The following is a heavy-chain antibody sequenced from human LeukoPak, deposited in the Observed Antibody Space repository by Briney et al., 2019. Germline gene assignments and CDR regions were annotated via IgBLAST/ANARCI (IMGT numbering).Heavy chain of an antibody. J-gene: IGHJ4*02. D-gene: IGHD2-15*01. V-gene: IGHV3-21*01. Sequence: GGSLRLSCAASGFTFSSYSMNWVRQAPGKGLEWVSSISSSSSYIYYADSVKGRFTISRDNAKNSLYLQMNSLRAEDTAAYYCARGVAATYFDYWGQGTLVTVSS. CDR2: ISSSSSYI. CDR3: ARGVAATYFDY. CDR1: GFTFSSYS.